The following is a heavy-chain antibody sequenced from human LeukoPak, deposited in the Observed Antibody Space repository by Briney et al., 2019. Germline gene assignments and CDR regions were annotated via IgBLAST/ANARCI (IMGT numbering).Heavy chain of an antibody. CDR3: AREPEQRRMYYYYYYMDV. D-gene: IGHD6-25*01. CDR2: IYYSGST. V-gene: IGHV4-39*02. Sequence: SETLSLTCTVSGGSISSSSYYWGWIRQPPGKGLEWIGIIYYSGSTYYNPSLKGRVTISVDTSKNQFSLKLSSVTAADTAVYYCAREPEQRRMYYYYYYMDVWGKGTTVTVSS. CDR1: GGSISSSSYY. J-gene: IGHJ6*03.